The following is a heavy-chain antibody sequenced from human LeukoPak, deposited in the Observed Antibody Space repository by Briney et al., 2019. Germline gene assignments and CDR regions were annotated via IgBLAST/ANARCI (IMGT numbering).Heavy chain of an antibody. Sequence: PGGSLRLSCAASGFTFSSYAMSWVRQAPGKGLGWVSAISGSGGSTYYADSVKGRFTISRDNSKNTLYLQMNSLRAEDTAVYYCRYYDFWSGYSTAQNFDYWGQGTLVTVSS. CDR2: ISGSGGST. CDR3: RYYDFWSGYSTAQNFDY. J-gene: IGHJ4*02. V-gene: IGHV3-23*01. D-gene: IGHD3-3*01. CDR1: GFTFSSYA.